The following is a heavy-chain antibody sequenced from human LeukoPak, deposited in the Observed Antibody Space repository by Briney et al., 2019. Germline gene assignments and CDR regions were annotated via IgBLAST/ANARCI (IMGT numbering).Heavy chain of an antibody. CDR2: IYYSVDT. J-gene: IGHJ4*02. D-gene: IGHD3-22*01. CDR3: ARRRYYDSSGYNPTYYFDH. V-gene: IGHV4-59*01. Sequence: SETLSLTCAVYGGSFSGSYWSWIRQAPGKGLEWIAYIYYSVDTNYNPSLQSRVTISVDISKKQFSLRLTSVTAADTAVYYCARRRYYDSSGYNPTYYFDHWGQGILVSVSS. CDR1: GGSFSGSY.